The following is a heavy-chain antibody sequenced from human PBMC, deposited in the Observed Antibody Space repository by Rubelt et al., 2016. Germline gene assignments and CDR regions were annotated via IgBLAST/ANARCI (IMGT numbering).Heavy chain of an antibody. V-gene: IGHV2-5*01. Sequence: GKALEWLALIYWNNDRRYSPSLKSRLTINKDTSRNQVVLSMTNVDPVDTATYYCAHRQADNVWGTYRFPLFDYWGQGTLVTVSS. CDR3: AHRQADNVWGTYRFPLFDY. CDR2: IYWNNDR. D-gene: IGHD3-16*02. J-gene: IGHJ4*02.